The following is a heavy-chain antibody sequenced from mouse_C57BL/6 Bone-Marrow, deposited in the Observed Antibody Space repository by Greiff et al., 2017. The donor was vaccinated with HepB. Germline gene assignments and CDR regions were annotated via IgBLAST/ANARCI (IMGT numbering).Heavy chain of an antibody. D-gene: IGHD2-1*01. CDR1: GFNIKDDY. CDR2: IDPENGDT. J-gene: IGHJ2*01. V-gene: IGHV14-4*01. Sequence: EVQLQESGAELVRPGASVKLSCTASGFNIKDDYMHWVKQRPEQGLEWIGWIDPENGDTEYASKFLGKATITADTSSNTAYLQLSSLTSEDTAVYYCTTGRGKDYWGQGTTLTVSS. CDR3: TTGRGKDY.